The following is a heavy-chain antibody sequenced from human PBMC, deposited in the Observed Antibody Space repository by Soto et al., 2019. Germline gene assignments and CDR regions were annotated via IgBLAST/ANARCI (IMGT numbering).Heavy chain of an antibody. Sequence: GGSLRLSCAASGFTFDDYAMHWVRQAPGKGLEWVSLISWDGGSTYYADSVKGRFTISRDNSKNSLYLQMNSLRAEDTALYYCAKDVSSSPPYGMDVWGQGTTVTVSS. CDR2: ISWDGGST. V-gene: IGHV3-43D*04. CDR1: GFTFDDYA. J-gene: IGHJ6*02. D-gene: IGHD6-13*01. CDR3: AKDVSSSPPYGMDV.